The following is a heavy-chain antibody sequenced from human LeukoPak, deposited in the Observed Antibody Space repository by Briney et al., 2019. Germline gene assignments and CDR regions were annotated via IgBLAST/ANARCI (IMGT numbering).Heavy chain of an antibody. Sequence: GGSLRLSCAASGFTFSSYWMSWVRQAPGKGLEWVSTISVGAEYIFYADPVKGRFTISRDDSNNALYLQMHSLRAEDTALYYCASGPPFLKYFEYWGQGTLVTVSS. CDR3: ASGPPFLKYFEY. J-gene: IGHJ4*02. CDR1: GFTFSSYW. V-gene: IGHV3-23*01. D-gene: IGHD3-3*01. CDR2: ISVGAEYI.